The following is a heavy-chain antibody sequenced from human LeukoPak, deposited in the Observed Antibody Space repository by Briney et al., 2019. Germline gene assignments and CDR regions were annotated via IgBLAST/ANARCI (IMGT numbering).Heavy chain of an antibody. J-gene: IGHJ4*02. D-gene: IGHD1-1*01. CDR2: IKVDGSEK. V-gene: IGHV3-7*03. CDR1: GFTFSIFW. Sequence: PGGSLRLSCAASGFTFSIFWMSWVRQAPGKGLEWVANIKVDGSEKYYADSVKGRFTISRDNAENSLCLQMNSLRAEDTAVYYCARKTGTTGEAFDYWGQGTQVTVSS. CDR3: ARKTGTTGEAFDY.